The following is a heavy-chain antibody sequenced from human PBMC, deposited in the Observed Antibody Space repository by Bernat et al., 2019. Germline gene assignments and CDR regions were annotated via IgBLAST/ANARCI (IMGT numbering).Heavy chain of an antibody. Sequence: QVQLQESGPGLVKPSGTLSLTCAVSGGSISSSNWWSWVRQPPGKGLEWIGEIYHSGSTNYNPSLKSRVTISVDKSKNQFSLKLSSVTAADTAMYYCAILSSGFEGLLFDYYGMDVWGQGTTVTVSS. CDR1: GGSISSSNW. J-gene: IGHJ6*02. V-gene: IGHV4-4*02. CDR2: IYHSGST. CDR3: AILSSGFEGLLFDYYGMDV. D-gene: IGHD3-22*01.